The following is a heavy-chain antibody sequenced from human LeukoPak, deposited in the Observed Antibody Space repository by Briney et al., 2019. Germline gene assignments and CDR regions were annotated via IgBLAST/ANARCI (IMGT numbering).Heavy chain of an antibody. CDR1: GITFSDYY. CDR3: ASVLWFGGIFFDY. CDR2: ISSSGSMI. J-gene: IGHJ4*02. D-gene: IGHD3-10*01. V-gene: IGHV3-11*04. Sequence: GGSLRLSCAASGITFSDYYMTWIRQAPGKGLEWVSYISSSGSMINYADSVKGRFTISRDNAKNSLYLQMNSLRVEDTAVYYCASVLWFGGIFFDYWGQGTLDTVSS.